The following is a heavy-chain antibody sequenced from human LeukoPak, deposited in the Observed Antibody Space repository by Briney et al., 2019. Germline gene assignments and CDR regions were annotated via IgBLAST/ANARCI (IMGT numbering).Heavy chain of an antibody. CDR3: AELGITMIGGV. D-gene: IGHD3-10*02. CDR1: GFTFSRFE. CDR2: ISTCGSPI. J-gene: IGHJ6*04. Sequence: GGSLRLSCAASGFTFSRFEMNWVRQAPGKGLEWVSHISTCGSPIYYADSVKGRFTISRDNARNSLYLQMNSLRAEDTAVYYCAELGITMIGGVWGKGTTVTISS. V-gene: IGHV3-48*03.